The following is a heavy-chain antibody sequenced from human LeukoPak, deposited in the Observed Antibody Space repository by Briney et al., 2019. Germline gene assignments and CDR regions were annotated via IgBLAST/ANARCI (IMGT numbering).Heavy chain of an antibody. J-gene: IGHJ4*02. V-gene: IGHV3-23*01. CDR3: AKEVYDSRGYYSGGYSDY. CDR2: VTGRGGST. Sequence: PGGSLRLSCAASGFTFNNYAMSWVRQAPGKGLEWVAGVTGRGGSTYYADSVKGRFTISRDNSKNTLYLQMNSLRAEDTALYYCAKEVYDSRGYYSGGYSDYWGQGTLVTVSS. D-gene: IGHD3-22*01. CDR1: GFTFNNYA.